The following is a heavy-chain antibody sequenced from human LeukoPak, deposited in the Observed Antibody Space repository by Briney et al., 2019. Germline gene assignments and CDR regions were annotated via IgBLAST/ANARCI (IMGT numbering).Heavy chain of an antibody. CDR3: ARERDRRGNPYGLKHFDY. Sequence: SETLSLTCTVSGGSISTYYWSWIRQPPGKGLEWIGYIYTSGSTDYNPSLKSRVTISLDTSNNQFSLNLNSVTAADTAVYYCARERDRRGNPYGLKHFDYWGRGALVTVSS. V-gene: IGHV4-4*09. J-gene: IGHJ4*02. D-gene: IGHD3-10*01. CDR2: IYTSGST. CDR1: GGSISTYY.